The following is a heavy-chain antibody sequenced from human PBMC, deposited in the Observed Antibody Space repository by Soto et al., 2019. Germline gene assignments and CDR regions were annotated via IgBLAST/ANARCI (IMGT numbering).Heavy chain of an antibody. D-gene: IGHD6-19*01. CDR3: ASAAVTGTDGLDF. V-gene: IGHV1-2*02. Sequence: ALVNGDRKASGYSFSGFYMHRLRQAPGQGLGWMGWINPNSGGTKSAEKFQGRVTMTRDTSISTAYIELSRLTSDDTAVYYCASAAVTGTDGLDFWGQGTQVTVSS. J-gene: IGHJ4*02. CDR2: INPNSGGT. CDR1: GYSFSGFY.